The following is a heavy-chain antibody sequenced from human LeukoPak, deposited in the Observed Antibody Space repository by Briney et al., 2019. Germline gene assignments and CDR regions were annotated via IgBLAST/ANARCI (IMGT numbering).Heavy chain of an antibody. Sequence: PSETLSLTCAVYGGSFSGYYWSWMRQPPGKGLEWIGEINHSGSTNYNPSLKSRVTISVDTSKNQFSLKLSSVTAADTAVYYCASSGYYFRSGYWGQGTLVTVSS. D-gene: IGHD3-22*01. J-gene: IGHJ4*02. CDR3: ASSGYYFRSGY. V-gene: IGHV4-34*01. CDR1: GGSFSGYY. CDR2: INHSGST.